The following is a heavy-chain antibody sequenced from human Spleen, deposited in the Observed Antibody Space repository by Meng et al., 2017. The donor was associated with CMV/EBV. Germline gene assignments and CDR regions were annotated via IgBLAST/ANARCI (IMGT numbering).Heavy chain of an antibody. V-gene: IGHV3-11*04. Sequence: SGFMFSDYDMSWSRQAPGKGLEWVSYISSSGSNIYYADSVKGRFTISRDNAKTSLYLQMNSLRAEDTAVYYCARGLYYDFWSAHFDYWGQGTLVTVSS. CDR2: ISSSGSNI. D-gene: IGHD3-3*01. J-gene: IGHJ4*02. CDR1: GFMFSDYD. CDR3: ARGLYYDFWSAHFDY.